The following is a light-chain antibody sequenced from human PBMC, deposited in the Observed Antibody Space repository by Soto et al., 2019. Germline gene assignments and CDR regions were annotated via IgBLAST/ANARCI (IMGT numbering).Light chain of an antibody. CDR2: GAS. CDR3: QQYNDWPRT. CDR1: QSVGIK. Sequence: VITHFPAILSVSPGERATLSCRASQSVGIKVAWYQQKPGQAPRLLIYGASTRATGSPDRFSASGSATEFTLTISSLLSEDFAVYYCQQYNDWPRTFGQGTKVDIK. J-gene: IGKJ1*01. V-gene: IGKV3-15*01.